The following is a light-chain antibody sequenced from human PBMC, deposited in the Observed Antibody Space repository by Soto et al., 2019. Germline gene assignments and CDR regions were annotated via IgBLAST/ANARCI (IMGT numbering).Light chain of an antibody. J-gene: IGLJ1*01. Sequence: QSALTQPASVSGSPGQSITISCTGTSSDVGDYNYISWYQQHPGKAPKLMIYEVSNRPSGVSNRFSGSKSGNTASLTISGLQADDEADYYCSSYTSSSTLYGFGTGTKLTVL. V-gene: IGLV2-14*01. CDR3: SSYTSSSTLYG. CDR2: EVS. CDR1: SSDVGDYNY.